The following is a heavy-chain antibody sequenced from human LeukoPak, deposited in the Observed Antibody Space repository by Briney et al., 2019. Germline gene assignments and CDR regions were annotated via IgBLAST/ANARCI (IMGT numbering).Heavy chain of an antibody. Sequence: SVKVSCKASGGTFSSYAISWVRQAPGQGLEWMGRIIPIFGTANYAQKFQGRVTITTDESTSTAYMELSSLRSEDTAVYYCARGPPSDCDYIWGSYSSGAFDNWGQGTMVTVSS. V-gene: IGHV1-69*05. CDR2: IIPIFGTA. CDR3: ARGPPSDCDYIWGSYSSGAFDN. D-gene: IGHD3-16*01. J-gene: IGHJ3*02. CDR1: GGTFSSYA.